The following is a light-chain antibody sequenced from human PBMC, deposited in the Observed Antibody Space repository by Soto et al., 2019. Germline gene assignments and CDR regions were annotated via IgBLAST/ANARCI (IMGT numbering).Light chain of an antibody. Sequence: QSALTQPASVSDSTGQSITISCTGTSRDVGGSNFVSWYQQHPGKPPKLIIYDVANRPSGVSNRFSGSKSGSSASLIISRLQTEDEADYYCVSYPSSTTYVFGTGTKVTVL. J-gene: IGLJ1*01. CDR3: VSYPSSTTYV. V-gene: IGLV2-14*03. CDR1: SRDVGGSNF. CDR2: DVA.